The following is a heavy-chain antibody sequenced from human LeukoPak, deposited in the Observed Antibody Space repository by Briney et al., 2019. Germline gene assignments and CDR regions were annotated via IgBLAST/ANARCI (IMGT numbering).Heavy chain of an antibody. CDR3: ARVGGYYDSSGYPMGFDY. CDR2: INPSGGST. CDR1: GYTFTSYY. V-gene: IGHV1-46*01. D-gene: IGHD3-22*01. J-gene: IGHJ4*02. Sequence: GASVKVSCKASGYTFTSYYMHWVRQAPGQGLEWMGIINPSGGSTSYAQKFHGRVTMTRDMSTSTVYMELSSLRSEDTAVYYCARVGGYYDSSGYPMGFDYWGQGTLVTVSS.